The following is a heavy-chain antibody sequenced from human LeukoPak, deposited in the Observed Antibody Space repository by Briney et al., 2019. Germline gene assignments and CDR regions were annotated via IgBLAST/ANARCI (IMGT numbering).Heavy chain of an antibody. D-gene: IGHD2-2*03. V-gene: IGHV4-59*01. J-gene: IGHJ4*02. CDR1: GGSISTYY. Sequence: SETLSLTCTVSGGSISTYYWTWLRQPPGKGPEWIGYIDYSGSTNYNPSLKSRVTMSVDTSKNQFSLKLNSVTAADTAVYYCARDRLGFPVDYWGRGTLVTVSS. CDR3: ARDRLGFPVDY. CDR2: IDYSGST.